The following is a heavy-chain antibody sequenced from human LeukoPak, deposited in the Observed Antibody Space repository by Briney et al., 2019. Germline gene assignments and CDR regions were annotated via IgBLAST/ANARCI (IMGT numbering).Heavy chain of an antibody. CDR3: VKATYDSSGYYGRN. CDR2: IYPGDSDT. V-gene: IGHV5-51*01. Sequence: GESLKISCKGSGYSFTSYWIGWVRQMPGKGLEWMGIIYPGDSDTRYSPSFQGQVTISADKSISTAYMELSRLRSDDTAIYYCVKATYDSSGYYGRNWGQGTLVTVSS. D-gene: IGHD3-22*01. CDR1: GYSFTSYW. J-gene: IGHJ4*02.